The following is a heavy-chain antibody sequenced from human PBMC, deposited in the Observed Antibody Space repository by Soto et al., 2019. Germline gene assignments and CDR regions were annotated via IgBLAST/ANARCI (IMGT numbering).Heavy chain of an antibody. D-gene: IGHD2-21*01. CDR3: ARGPIPLNYYDGMDV. CDR2: ISPYNGYT. J-gene: IGHJ6*02. V-gene: IGHV1-18*01. CDR1: GYNFTTFG. Sequence: QVELVQSGVEVKKPGASVRVSCKTSGYNFTTFGISWVRQTPGQGLAWMGWISPYNGYTKYVERLQGRVTMTTDASPGTAYMELSSLRSDDTAVYFCARGPIPLNYYDGMDVWGQGTTVTVSS.